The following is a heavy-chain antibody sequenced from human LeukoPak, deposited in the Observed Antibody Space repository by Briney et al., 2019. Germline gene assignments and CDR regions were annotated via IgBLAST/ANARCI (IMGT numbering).Heavy chain of an antibody. J-gene: IGHJ4*02. CDR3: ARTLRRIAARHFDY. V-gene: IGHV4-34*01. D-gene: IGHD6-6*01. CDR2: INHSGST. CDR1: GGSFSGYY. Sequence: PSETLSLTCAVYGGSFSGYYWSWIRQPPGKGLEWIGEINHSGSTNYNPSLKSRVTISVDTSKNQFSLKLSSVTAADTAVYYCARTLRRIAARHFDYWGQGTLVTVSS.